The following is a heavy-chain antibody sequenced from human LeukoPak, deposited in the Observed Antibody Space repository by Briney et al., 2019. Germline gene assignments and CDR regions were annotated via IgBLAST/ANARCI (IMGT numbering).Heavy chain of an antibody. CDR2: FNPRDGST. J-gene: IGHJ4*02. V-gene: IGHV1-46*01. Sequence: ASVKVSCKASGYTFTTYYIHWVRQAPGQGLEWMGLFNPRDGSTTYAQKFQGRVTMTSDTSTSTVYMDLSSLSSEDTAVYYCAREFHGSHFDFWGQGTLVTVSS. D-gene: IGHD1-26*01. CDR1: GYTFTTYY. CDR3: AREFHGSHFDF.